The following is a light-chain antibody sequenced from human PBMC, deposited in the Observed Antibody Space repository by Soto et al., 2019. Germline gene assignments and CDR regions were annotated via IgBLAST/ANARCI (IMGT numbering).Light chain of an antibody. V-gene: IGKV2-30*02. Sequence: EVVMTQSPLSLPVTLGQPASISCRSTQSLVHSDGDTYLSWLHQRPGQSPRRLIYKVSNRASGVPDRFSGSGSGPDFTLKISRGEAGDVGVYYCMQGTHWPWTFGHGTKVEIK. CDR2: KVS. J-gene: IGKJ1*01. CDR3: MQGTHWPWT. CDR1: QSLVHSDGDTY.